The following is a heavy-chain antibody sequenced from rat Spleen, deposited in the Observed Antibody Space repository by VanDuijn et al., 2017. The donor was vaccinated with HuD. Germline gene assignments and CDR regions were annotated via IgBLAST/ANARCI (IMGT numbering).Heavy chain of an antibody. CDR2: MWYDGDT. CDR3: ARSAKYYYDGSYYYVHFDY. J-gene: IGHJ2*01. Sequence: QVQLKESGPGLVQPSQTLSLTCTVSGFSLPSYHVSWVRQPSGKGPEWMGRMWYDGDTAYNSALKSRLSISRDTSKNQVFLKMNSLQTEDTAMYFCARSAKYYYDGSYYYVHFDYWGQGVMVTVSS. V-gene: IGHV2-32*01. CDR1: GFSLPSYH. D-gene: IGHD1-12*02.